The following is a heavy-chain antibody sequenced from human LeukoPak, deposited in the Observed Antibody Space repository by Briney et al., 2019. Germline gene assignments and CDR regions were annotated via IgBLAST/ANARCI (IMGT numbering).Heavy chain of an antibody. CDR2: INPSGGGT. V-gene: IGHV1-46*01. Sequence: ASVKVSCTTSGYSFTSYYMHWVRQAPGQGLEWMGIINPSGGGTTYAQKFQGRLTMTSDTSTSTVYMELSSLRSEDTAVYYCARSSAYYNEADIWGQGTMVTVSS. J-gene: IGHJ3*02. CDR1: GYSFTSYY. CDR3: ARSSAYYNEADI. D-gene: IGHD1-26*01.